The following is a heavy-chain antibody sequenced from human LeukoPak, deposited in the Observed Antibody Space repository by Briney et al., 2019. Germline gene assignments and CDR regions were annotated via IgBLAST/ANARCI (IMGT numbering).Heavy chain of an antibody. CDR3: AKDARYYYDSSGYYYVGGNDTFDI. Sequence: PGGSLRLSCAASGFTFSSYAMSWVRQAPGKGLEWVSAISGSGGSTYYADSVKGRFTISRDNSKNTLYLQMNSLRAEDTAVYYCAKDARYYYDSSGYYYVGGNDTFDIWGQGTMVTVSS. CDR1: GFTFSSYA. D-gene: IGHD3-22*01. V-gene: IGHV3-23*01. J-gene: IGHJ3*02. CDR2: ISGSGGST.